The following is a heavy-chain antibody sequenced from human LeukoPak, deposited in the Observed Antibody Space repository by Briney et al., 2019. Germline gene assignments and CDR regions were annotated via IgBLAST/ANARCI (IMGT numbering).Heavy chain of an antibody. J-gene: IGHJ4*02. CDR2: INHSGST. V-gene: IGHV4-34*01. CDR3: ARYSSGWYSNYYFDY. D-gene: IGHD6-19*01. Sequence: SETLSLTCAVYGGSFSGYYWSWIRQPPGKGLERIGEINHSGSTNYNPSLKSRVTISVDTSKNQFSLKLSSVTAADTAVYYCARYSSGWYSNYYFDYWGQGTLVTVSS. CDR1: GGSFSGYY.